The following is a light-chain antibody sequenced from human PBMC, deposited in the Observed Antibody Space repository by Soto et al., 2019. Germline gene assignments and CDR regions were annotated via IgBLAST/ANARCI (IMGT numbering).Light chain of an antibody. Sequence: QSVLTQPPSVSGAPGQRVTISCTGSSSNIGAGYDVHWYQQLPGTAPKLLIYGNSNRPSGVPDRFSGSKSGTSASLAITGLQAEDEADYYCQSYDSSLVFCGGTKFTVL. CDR3: QSYDSSLV. J-gene: IGLJ2*01. CDR2: GNS. CDR1: SSNIGAGYD. V-gene: IGLV1-40*01.